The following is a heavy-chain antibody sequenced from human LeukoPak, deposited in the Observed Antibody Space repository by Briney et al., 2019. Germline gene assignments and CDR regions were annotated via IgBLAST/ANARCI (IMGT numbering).Heavy chain of an antibody. D-gene: IGHD4-11*01. J-gene: IGHJ6*02. CDR2: ISASDGST. V-gene: IGHV3-23*01. CDR1: GFTFSSYA. CDR3: ARQNTVDYYYAMDV. Sequence: PGGSLRLSCAASGFTFSSYAMTWVRQAPGRGLEWVSVISASDGSTYYADSVKGRFTISRDNSKNTLYLQMNSLRAEDTAVYYCARQNTVDYYYAMDVWGQGTTVTVSS.